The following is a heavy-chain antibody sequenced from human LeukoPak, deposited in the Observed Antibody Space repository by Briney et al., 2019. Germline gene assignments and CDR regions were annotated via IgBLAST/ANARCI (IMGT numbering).Heavy chain of an antibody. D-gene: IGHD3-22*01. CDR1: GGSISSYY. CDR2: IYTSGST. V-gene: IGHV4-4*07. CDR3: ARDMGYDSSGCYSYDAFDI. Sequence: SETLSLTCTVSGGSISSYYWSWIRQPAGKGLEWIGRIYTSGSTNYNPSLKSRVTMSVDTSKNQLSLKLSSVTAADTAVYYCARDMGYDSSGCYSYDAFDIWGQGTMVTVSS. J-gene: IGHJ3*02.